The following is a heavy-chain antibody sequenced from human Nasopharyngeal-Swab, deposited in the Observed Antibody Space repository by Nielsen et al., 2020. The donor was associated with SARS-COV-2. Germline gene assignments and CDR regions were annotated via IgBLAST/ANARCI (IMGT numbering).Heavy chain of an antibody. V-gene: IGHV5-51*01. Sequence: VRQMPGKGLEWMGIIYPGDSDTRYSPSFQGQVTISADKSISTAYLQWSSLKATDTAMYYRARLNSGSYPDYWGQGTLVTVSS. D-gene: IGHD1-26*01. CDR2: IYPGDSDT. J-gene: IGHJ4*02. CDR3: ARLNSGSYPDY.